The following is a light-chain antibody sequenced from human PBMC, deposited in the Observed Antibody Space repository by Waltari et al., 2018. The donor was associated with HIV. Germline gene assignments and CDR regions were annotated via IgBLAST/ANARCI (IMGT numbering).Light chain of an antibody. J-gene: IGKJ1*01. Sequence: EIVMTQSPATLSVSPGERATLSCRASHGVSSSLALYQQRPGQAPRLLIYGASTRAAGIPARFSGSGSGTEFTLTISSLQSEDFALYYCQQYYNWPPWTFGQGTKVEIK. V-gene: IGKV3-15*01. CDR2: GAS. CDR1: HGVSSS. CDR3: QQYYNWPPWT.